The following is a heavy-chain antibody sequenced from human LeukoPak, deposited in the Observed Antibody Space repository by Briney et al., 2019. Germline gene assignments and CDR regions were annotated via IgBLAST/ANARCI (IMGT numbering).Heavy chain of an antibody. Sequence: PGGSLRLSSAASGFTFRSYDMSWVRQAPGKGLEWVSAISGSGVNTYYADSVKGRFTISRDNSKNTLYLQMNSLRAEDTAVYYCAKRSGTSGGYFDYWGQGTLVTVSS. D-gene: IGHD1-26*01. CDR3: AKRSGTSGGYFDY. J-gene: IGHJ4*02. V-gene: IGHV3-23*01. CDR2: ISGSGVNT. CDR1: GFTFRSYD.